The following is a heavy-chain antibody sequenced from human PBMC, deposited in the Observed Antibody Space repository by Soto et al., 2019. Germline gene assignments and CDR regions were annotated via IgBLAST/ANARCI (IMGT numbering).Heavy chain of an antibody. D-gene: IGHD2-8*02. Sequence: SETLSLTCTVSGGSISNYYWTWIRQPPGRGLEWIGYIYYSGSTNYNPSLKSRVTMSVDTSKNQVSLKLSSVTAADTAVYYCARDKITGLFDYWGQGTLVTAPQ. CDR1: GGSISNYY. J-gene: IGHJ4*02. CDR2: IYYSGST. V-gene: IGHV4-59*01. CDR3: ARDKITGLFDY.